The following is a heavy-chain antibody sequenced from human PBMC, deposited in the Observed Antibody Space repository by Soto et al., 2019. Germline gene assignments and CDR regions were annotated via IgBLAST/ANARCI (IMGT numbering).Heavy chain of an antibody. Sequence: QVQLVQSGAELKKPGSSVKVSCKASGGTFSSYAISWVRQAPGQGLEWMGGIIPIFGTANYAQKFKGRVTITADESTSTAYKELSSLRSEDTAVYYGARGFGDDYGDYIFGFREPARYYFDYWGQGTLVTVSS. J-gene: IGHJ4*02. CDR2: IIPIFGTA. V-gene: IGHV1-69*01. D-gene: IGHD4-17*01. CDR1: GGTFSSYA. CDR3: ARGFGDDYGDYIFGFREPARYYFDY.